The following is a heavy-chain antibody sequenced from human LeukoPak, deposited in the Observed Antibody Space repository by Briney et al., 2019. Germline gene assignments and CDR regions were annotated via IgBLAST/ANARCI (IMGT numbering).Heavy chain of an antibody. Sequence: GESLRISCKGSGYSFTSYWISWVRELPGKGLEWMGRIDPSDSYTNYSPSFQGHVTISADKSISTACLQWSSLNASDTAMYYCAGRAEYSGLDYWGQGTLVTVSS. CDR1: GYSFTSYW. J-gene: IGHJ4*02. CDR2: IDPSDSYT. V-gene: IGHV5-10-1*01. D-gene: IGHD1-26*01. CDR3: AGRAEYSGLDY.